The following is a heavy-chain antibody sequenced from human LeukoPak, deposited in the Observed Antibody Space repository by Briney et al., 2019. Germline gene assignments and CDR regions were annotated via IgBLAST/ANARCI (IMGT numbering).Heavy chain of an antibody. CDR3: VRDLILVWTPGDDFDF. V-gene: IGHV3-74*01. CDR1: GFTFSGYW. CDR2: INEDASII. D-gene: IGHD3-16*01. J-gene: IGHJ4*02. Sequence: GGYLRLSCAASGFTFSGYWMHWVRQAPGKGLEGVSRINEDASIITYADSVKGRFIISRDNTKNSLYLQMNSLRAEDTAVYYCVRDLILVWTPGDDFDFWGQGTLVTVSS.